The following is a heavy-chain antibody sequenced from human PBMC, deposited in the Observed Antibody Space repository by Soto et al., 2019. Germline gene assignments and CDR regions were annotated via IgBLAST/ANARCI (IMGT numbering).Heavy chain of an antibody. CDR2: IYYSGST. CDR1: GGSISSSSYY. J-gene: IGHJ2*01. V-gene: IGHV4-39*02. CDR3: ARSVVVDFWYFDL. Sequence: QLQLQESGPGLVKPSETLSLTCTVSGGSISSSSYYWGWIRQPPGKGLEWIGSIYYSGSTYYNPSLTSRVTISVDTSTPHFSLTLSSVTAADTAVYYCARSVVVDFWYFDLWGRGTLVTVSS. D-gene: IGHD3-22*01.